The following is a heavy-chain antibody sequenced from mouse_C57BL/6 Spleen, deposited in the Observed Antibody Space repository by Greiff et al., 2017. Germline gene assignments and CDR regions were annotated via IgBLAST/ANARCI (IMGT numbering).Heavy chain of an antibody. J-gene: IGHJ1*03. CDR1: GYTFTSYW. Sequence: QVQLKQPGAELVKPGASVKLSCKASGYTFTSYWMHWVKQRPGQGLEWIGMIHPNSGSTNYNEKFKSKATLTVDESSSTAYMQLSSLTSEDSAVYYCARDLIRYFDVWGTGTTVTVSS. V-gene: IGHV1-64*01. CDR3: ARDLIRYFDV. CDR2: IHPNSGST.